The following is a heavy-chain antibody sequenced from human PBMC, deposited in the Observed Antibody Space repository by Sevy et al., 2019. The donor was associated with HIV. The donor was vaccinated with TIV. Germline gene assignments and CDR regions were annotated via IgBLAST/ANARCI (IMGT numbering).Heavy chain of an antibody. V-gene: IGHV4-39*01. J-gene: IGHJ5*02. CDR2: IYYSGRT. CDR3: AMGAAVTRKNWFDP. Sequence: SETLSLTCTVSGGSISSSSYYWGWIRQPPGKGMEWIGSIYYSGRTYYNPSLKSRVTISVDTSKNQFSLKLSSVTAADTAVYYCAMGAAVTRKNWFDPWGQGTLVTVSS. D-gene: IGHD1-26*01. CDR1: GGSISSSSYY.